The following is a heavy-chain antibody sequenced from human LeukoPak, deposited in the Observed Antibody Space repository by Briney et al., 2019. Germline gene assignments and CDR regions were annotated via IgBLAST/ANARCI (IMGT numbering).Heavy chain of an antibody. V-gene: IGHV4-39*07. CDR1: GGSISSSSYY. Sequence: SETLSLTCTVSGGSISSSSYYWGWIRQPPGKGLEWIGSIYYSGSTYYNPSLKSRVTISVDTSKNQFSLKLSSVTAADTAVYYCARYSGYDNYYYYYMDVWGKGTTVTVSS. CDR2: IYYSGST. CDR3: ARYSGYDNYYYYYMDV. J-gene: IGHJ6*03. D-gene: IGHD5-12*01.